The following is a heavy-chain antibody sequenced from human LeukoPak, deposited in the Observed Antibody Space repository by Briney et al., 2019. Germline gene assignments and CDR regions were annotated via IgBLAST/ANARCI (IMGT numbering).Heavy chain of an antibody. J-gene: IGHJ5*01. D-gene: IGHD2/OR15-2a*01. CDR2: IYYSGST. CDR3: ARGLSASYDFNWFDS. CDR1: GGSISSSSYY. Sequence: PSETLSLTCTVSGGSISSSSYYWGWIRQPPGKGLEWIGSIYYSGSTYYNPSLKSRVTISVDTPKNQFSLKLSSVTAADTAVYYCARGLSASYDFNWFDSWGQGTLVTVSS. V-gene: IGHV4-39*07.